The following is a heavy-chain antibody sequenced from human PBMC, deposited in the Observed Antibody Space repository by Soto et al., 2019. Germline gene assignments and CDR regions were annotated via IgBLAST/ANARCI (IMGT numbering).Heavy chain of an antibody. CDR3: ARQSSSDV. D-gene: IGHD6-6*01. V-gene: IGHV3-30-3*01. J-gene: IGHJ6*02. CDR2: ISYDGSNK. Sequence: GSLRLSCAASGFTFSSYAMHWVRQAPGKGLEWVAVISYDGSNKYYADSVKGRFTISRDNSKNTLYLQMNSLRAEDTAVYYCARQSSSDVWGQGTTVTVSS. CDR1: GFTFSSYA.